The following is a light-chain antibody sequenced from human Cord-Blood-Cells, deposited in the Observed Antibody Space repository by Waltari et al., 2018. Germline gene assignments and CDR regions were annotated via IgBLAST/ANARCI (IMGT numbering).Light chain of an antibody. CDR3: SSYTSSSTLV. CDR2: DVS. Sequence: QSALTQPASVSGSPGQSITISCTGTSSDVGGYNYVSWYQQHPGKAPKLMIYDVSNRPSGFSNRFSGSKSGNTASLTISGLQAEDEADYYCSSYTSSSTLVFGTVTKVTVL. V-gene: IGLV2-14*03. CDR1: SSDVGGYNY. J-gene: IGLJ1*01.